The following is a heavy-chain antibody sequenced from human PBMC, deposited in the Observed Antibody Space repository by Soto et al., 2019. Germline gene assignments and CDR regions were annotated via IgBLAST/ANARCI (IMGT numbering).Heavy chain of an antibody. CDR3: ARDQEYSGYGNRFDP. CDR1: GYTFTSYA. Sequence: QVQLVQSGAEEKKPGASVKVSCKASGYTFTSYAMHWVRQAPGQRLEWMGWINAGNGNTKYSQKFQGRVTITRDTSASTAYMELSSLRSEDTAVYYCARDQEYSGYGNRFDPWGQGTLVTVSS. J-gene: IGHJ5*02. V-gene: IGHV1-3*05. CDR2: INAGNGNT. D-gene: IGHD5-12*01.